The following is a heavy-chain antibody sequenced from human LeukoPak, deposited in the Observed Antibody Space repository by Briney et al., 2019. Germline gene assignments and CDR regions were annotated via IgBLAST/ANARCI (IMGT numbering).Heavy chain of an antibody. Sequence: PSETLSLTCTVSGGSIKSGADYWTWIRQHPGKGLEWIGYISYSGNTYYNPSLKSRVIISLDTSKNQFSLNLSSVTAADTAVYYCAACITMIPGVPYNWFDPWGQGTLVTVSS. CDR1: GGSIKSGADY. V-gene: IGHV4-31*03. J-gene: IGHJ5*02. CDR3: AACITMIPGVPYNWFDP. CDR2: ISYSGNT. D-gene: IGHD3-10*01.